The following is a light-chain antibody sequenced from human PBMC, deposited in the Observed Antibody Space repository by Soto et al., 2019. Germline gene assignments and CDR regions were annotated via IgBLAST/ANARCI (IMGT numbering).Light chain of an antibody. V-gene: IGKV1-33*01. CDR3: QQYDNIPPT. J-gene: IGKJ4*01. CDR2: DAS. Sequence: DIQMTQSPSSLSASVGDRVTITCQASQDISNYLNWYQQKPGKAPKLLIYDASNLETGVPSRFSGSGSGTDFTFTISSLQPEGIVTYYCQQYDNIPPTFGGGTKVEIK. CDR1: QDISNY.